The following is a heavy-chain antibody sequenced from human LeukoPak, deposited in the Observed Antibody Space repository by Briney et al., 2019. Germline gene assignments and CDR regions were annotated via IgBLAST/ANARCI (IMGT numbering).Heavy chain of an antibody. Sequence: SGGSLRLSCAASGFTFSSFGMTWVRQAPGKGLVWVSRINSDGSSTSYADSVKGRFTISRDNAKNTLYLQMNSLRAEDTAVYYCARDPSDSSGYNNWFDPWGQGTLVTVSS. CDR1: GFTFSSFG. J-gene: IGHJ5*02. D-gene: IGHD3-22*01. CDR2: INSDGSST. CDR3: ARDPSDSSGYNNWFDP. V-gene: IGHV3-74*01.